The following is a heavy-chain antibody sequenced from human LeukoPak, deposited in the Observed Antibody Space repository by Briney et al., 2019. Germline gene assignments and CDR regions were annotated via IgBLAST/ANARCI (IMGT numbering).Heavy chain of an antibody. CDR2: IYHSGST. CDR3: ARSIVGAQDGDWFDP. CDR1: GGSISSYY. D-gene: IGHD1-26*01. J-gene: IGHJ5*02. Sequence: SETLSLTCTVSGGSISSYYWSWIRQPPGKGLEWIGYIYHSGSTNYNPSLKSRVTISVDTSKNQFSLKPSSVTAADTAVYYCARSIVGAQDGDWFDPWGQGTLVTVSS. V-gene: IGHV4-59*01.